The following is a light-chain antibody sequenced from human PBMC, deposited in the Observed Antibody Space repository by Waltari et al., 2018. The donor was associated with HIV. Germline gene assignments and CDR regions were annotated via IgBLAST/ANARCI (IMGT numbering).Light chain of an antibody. CDR3: QAWDSGLVV. V-gene: IGLV3-1*01. CDR1: QLGNKY. Sequence: SYHLPQPPSVSVSPGQTASITCPGDQLGNKYACWYQQKPGQSPVVVIYQDNKRPSGIPERFSGSNSGNTATLTISGTQAMDEADYYCQAWDSGLVVFGGGTKLTVL. J-gene: IGLJ2*01. CDR2: QDN.